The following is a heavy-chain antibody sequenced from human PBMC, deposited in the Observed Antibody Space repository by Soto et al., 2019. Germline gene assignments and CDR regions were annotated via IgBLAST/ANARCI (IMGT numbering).Heavy chain of an antibody. CDR3: AKEYGSGSYRYYFDY. V-gene: IGHV3-30*18. J-gene: IGHJ4*02. D-gene: IGHD3-10*01. Sequence: GGSLRLSCAASGFTFSSYGMHWVRQAPGKGLEWVAVISYDGSNKYYADSVKGRFTISRDNSKNTLYLQMNSLRAEDTAVYYCAKEYGSGSYRYYFDYWGQGTLVTVSS. CDR2: ISYDGSNK. CDR1: GFTFSSYG.